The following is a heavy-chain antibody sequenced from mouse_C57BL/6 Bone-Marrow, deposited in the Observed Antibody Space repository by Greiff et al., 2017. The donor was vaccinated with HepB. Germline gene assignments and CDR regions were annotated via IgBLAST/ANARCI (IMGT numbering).Heavy chain of an antibody. CDR3: ARHNGNYEDAMDY. Sequence: VQLKESGGGLVQPGGSLKLSCAASGFTFSDYGMAWVRQAPRKGPEWVAFISNLAYSIYYADTVTGRFTISRENAKNTLYLEMSSLRSEDTAMYYCARHNGNYEDAMDYWGQGTSVTVSS. V-gene: IGHV5-15*01. J-gene: IGHJ4*01. D-gene: IGHD2-1*01. CDR1: GFTFSDYG. CDR2: ISNLAYSI.